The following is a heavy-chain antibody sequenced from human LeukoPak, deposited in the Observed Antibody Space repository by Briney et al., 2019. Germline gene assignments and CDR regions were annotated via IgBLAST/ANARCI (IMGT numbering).Heavy chain of an antibody. CDR1: GGTFSSYA. D-gene: IGHD3-16*02. CDR2: IIPILGIA. J-gene: IGHJ5*02. CDR3: ASRPYDYVWGSYRYNWFDP. V-gene: IGHV1-69*04. Sequence: SVKVSCKASGGTFSSYAISWVRQAPGQGLEWMGRIIPILGIANYAQKFQGRVTITADKSTSTAYMELSSLRSEDTAVYYCASRPYDYVWGSYRYNWFDPWGQGTLVTVSS.